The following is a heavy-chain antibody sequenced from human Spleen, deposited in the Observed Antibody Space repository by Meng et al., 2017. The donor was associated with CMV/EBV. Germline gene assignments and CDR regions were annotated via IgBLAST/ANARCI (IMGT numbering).Heavy chain of an antibody. J-gene: IGHJ6*02. CDR1: GFTFSSYS. CDR2: INHSGST. V-gene: IGHV4-34*01. CDR3: ARGGIGGSDV. Sequence: ESLKISCAASGFTFSSYSMNWIRQPPGKGLEWIGEINHSGSTNYNPSLKSRVTMSVDTSKKTFSLKLTSVTAADTAVYYCARGGIGGSDVWGQGTTVTVSS.